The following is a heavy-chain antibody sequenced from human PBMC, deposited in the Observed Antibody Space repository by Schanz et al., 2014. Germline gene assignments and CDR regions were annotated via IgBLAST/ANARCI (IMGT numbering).Heavy chain of an antibody. J-gene: IGHJ6*03. D-gene: IGHD2-21*02. Sequence: QVQLVESGGGVVQPGRSLRLSCAASGFTFSKYGVHWVRQAPGKGLEWVAVIWYNGSNKYYADSVRGRFTISRDNSKNSVSLQMDSLRPEDTAVYFCARPSDSSWYMDVWGKGTTVTVSS. V-gene: IGHV3-33*01. CDR1: GFTFSKYG. CDR2: IWYNGSNK. CDR3: ARPSDSSWYMDV.